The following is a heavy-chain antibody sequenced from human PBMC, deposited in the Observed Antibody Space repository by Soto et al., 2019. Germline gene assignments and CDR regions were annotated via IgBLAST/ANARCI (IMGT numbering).Heavy chain of an antibody. J-gene: IGHJ4*02. Sequence: GGSLRLSCAASGFPFWTYGMNWVRQAPGKGLEWVSYISSSGNNINYADSVKGRFAISRDNAKNSLSLQMNSLRADDSAVYYCARARTGNYWGQGTLVTVSS. CDR2: ISSSGNNI. CDR3: ARARTGNY. D-gene: IGHD4-17*01. CDR1: GFPFWTYG. V-gene: IGHV3-48*03.